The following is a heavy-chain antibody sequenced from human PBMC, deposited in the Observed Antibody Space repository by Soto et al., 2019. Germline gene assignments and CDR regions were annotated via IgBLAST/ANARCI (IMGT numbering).Heavy chain of an antibody. CDR1: EFTFSSSW. Sequence: GGSLRLSCVVSEFTFSSSWMHWVRQGPGKGLVWVSRMNSDGTFINYADLVKGRFITSRDNAKNMMYLQMNSLRAEDTALYYCVTGWSEHWGQGTLVTVSS. CDR2: MNSDGTFI. D-gene: IGHD2-15*01. J-gene: IGHJ1*01. CDR3: VTGWSEH. V-gene: IGHV3-74*01.